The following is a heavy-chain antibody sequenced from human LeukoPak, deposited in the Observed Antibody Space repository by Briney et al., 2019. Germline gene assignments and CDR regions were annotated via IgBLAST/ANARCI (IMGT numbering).Heavy chain of an antibody. CDR2: IYSGGRT. Sequence: HPGGSLRLSCAASGFTVSSNYISWVRQVPGKGLEWVSVIYSGGRTYYADSVEGRFTISRHSSKNTVYLQMNSLRVEDTAVYYCARLKYQLNFDYWGQGTLVTVSS. CDR1: GFTVSSNY. CDR3: ARLKYQLNFDY. V-gene: IGHV3-53*04. J-gene: IGHJ4*02. D-gene: IGHD2-2*01.